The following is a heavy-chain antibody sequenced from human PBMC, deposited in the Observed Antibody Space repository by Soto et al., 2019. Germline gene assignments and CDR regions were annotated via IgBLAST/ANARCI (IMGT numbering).Heavy chain of an antibody. Sequence: GASVKVSCKASGGTFSSYAISWVRQAPGQGPEWMGGIIPIFGTANYAQKFQGRVTITADESTSTAYMELSSLRSEDTAVYYCARGWFGESYGMDVWGQGTTVTVSS. CDR3: ARGWFGESYGMDV. D-gene: IGHD3-10*01. CDR2: IIPIFGTA. V-gene: IGHV1-69*13. J-gene: IGHJ6*02. CDR1: GGTFSSYA.